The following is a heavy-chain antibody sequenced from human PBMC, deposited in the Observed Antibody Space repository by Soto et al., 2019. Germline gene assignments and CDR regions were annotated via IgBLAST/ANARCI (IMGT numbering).Heavy chain of an antibody. CDR3: IQSRCGGDCLQSYASYYYYGMDV. J-gene: IGHJ6*02. Sequence: SGPTLVNPTQTLTLTCTFSAFSLSTGGVGVGWIRQPPGKALEWLALIYWDDDKRYSPSLRSRLTISKDTSKNQVVLTMTNMDPVDTATYYCIQSRCGGDCLQSYASYYYYGMDVWGQGTRSPLL. CDR2: IYWDDDK. V-gene: IGHV2-5*02. D-gene: IGHD2-21*02. CDR1: AFSLSTGGVG.